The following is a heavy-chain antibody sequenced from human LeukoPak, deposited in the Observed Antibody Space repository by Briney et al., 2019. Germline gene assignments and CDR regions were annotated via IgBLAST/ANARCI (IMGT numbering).Heavy chain of an antibody. D-gene: IGHD3-22*01. CDR3: AKRSRYYYDSSGDHDAFDI. Sequence: GGSLRLSCAASGFTVSSNDMSWVRQAPGKGLEWVSVIYSGGSTYYADSVKGRFTISRDNSKNTLYLQMNSLRAEDTAVYYCAKRSRYYYDSSGDHDAFDIWGQGTMVTVSS. CDR1: GFTVSSND. V-gene: IGHV3-66*04. CDR2: IYSGGST. J-gene: IGHJ3*02.